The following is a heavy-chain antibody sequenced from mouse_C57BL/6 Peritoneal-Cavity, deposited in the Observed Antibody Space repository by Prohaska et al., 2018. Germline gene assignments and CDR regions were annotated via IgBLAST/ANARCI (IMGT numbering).Heavy chain of an antibody. CDR2: INPNNGGT. CDR3: ARGSHYGSSSWFAY. D-gene: IGHD1-1*01. Sequence: HGKSLEWIGDINPNNGGTSYNQKFKGKATLTVDKSSSTAYMELRSLTSEDSAVYYCARGSHYGSSSWFAYWGQGTLVTVSA. V-gene: IGHV1-26*01. J-gene: IGHJ3*01.